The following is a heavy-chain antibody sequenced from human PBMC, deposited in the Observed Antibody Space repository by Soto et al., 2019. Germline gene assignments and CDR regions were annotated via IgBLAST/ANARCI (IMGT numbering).Heavy chain of an antibody. CDR3: ARAMSYSGYEGGFDY. CDR1: GFTFSSYW. V-gene: IGHV3-7*05. Sequence: EVQLVESGGGLVQPGGSLRLSCAASGFTFSSYWMSWVRQAPGKGLEWVANIKQDGSEKYYVDSVKGRFTISRDNAKNSLYLQMNSLRAEDTAVYYCARAMSYSGYEGGFDYWGQGTLVTVSS. D-gene: IGHD5-12*01. J-gene: IGHJ4*02. CDR2: IKQDGSEK.